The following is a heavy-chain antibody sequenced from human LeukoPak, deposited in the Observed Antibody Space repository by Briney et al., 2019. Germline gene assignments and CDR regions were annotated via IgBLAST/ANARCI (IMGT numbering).Heavy chain of an antibody. V-gene: IGHV1-18*01. CDR1: GYTFTSYG. CDR3: VRELGITMIVVDPNWFDP. J-gene: IGHJ5*02. D-gene: IGHD3-22*01. Sequence: SVKVSCKASGYTFTSYGISWVRQAPGQGLEWMGWISAYNGNTNYAQKLRGRVTMTTDTSTSTAYMGLRSLRYEDTDVYYCVRELGITMIVVDPNWFDPWGQGTLVTVSS. CDR2: ISAYNGNT.